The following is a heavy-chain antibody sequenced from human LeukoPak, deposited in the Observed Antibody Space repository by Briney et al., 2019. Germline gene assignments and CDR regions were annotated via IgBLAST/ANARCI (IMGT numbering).Heavy chain of an antibody. D-gene: IGHD3-9*01. CDR1: GGSISSYY. Sequence: PSETLSLTCTVSGGSISSYYWSWIRQPPGKGLEWIGEINHSGSTNYNPSLKSRVTISVDTSKNQFSLKLSSVTAADTAVYYCARPRDYDISAEFDYWGQGTLVTVSS. J-gene: IGHJ4*02. V-gene: IGHV4-34*01. CDR2: INHSGST. CDR3: ARPRDYDISAEFDY.